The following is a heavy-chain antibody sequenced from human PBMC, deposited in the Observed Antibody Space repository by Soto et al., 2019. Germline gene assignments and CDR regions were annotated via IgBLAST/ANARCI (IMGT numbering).Heavy chain of an antibody. CDR3: ASNSYGDTFYDR. CDR1: GGSISSGDYY. D-gene: IGHD5-18*01. Sequence: QVQLQESGPGLVKPSQTLSLTCTVSGGSISSGDYYWSWIRQPPGKGLEWIGYIYYSGSTYYNPSPNSRVTISVGTAENQFSLKLSSVSAAGTAVYYRASNSYGDTFYDRWGQGTLVTVSS. CDR2: IYYSGST. J-gene: IGHJ5*02. V-gene: IGHV4-30-4*01.